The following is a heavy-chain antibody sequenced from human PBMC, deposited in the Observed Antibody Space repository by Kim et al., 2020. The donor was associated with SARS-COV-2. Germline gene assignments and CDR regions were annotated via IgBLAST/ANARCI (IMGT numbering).Heavy chain of an antibody. J-gene: IGHJ3*02. CDR1: GFTFSSYA. D-gene: IGHD3-9*01. CDR3: ARDDGRETSGILGGEDAFDI. CDR2: ISYDGSNK. Sequence: GGSLRLSCAASGFTFSSYAMHWVRQAPGKGLEWVAVISYDGSNKYYADSVKGRFTISRDNSKNTLYLQMNSLRAEDTAVYYCARDDGRETSGILGGEDAFDIWGQGTMVTVSS. V-gene: IGHV3-30*04.